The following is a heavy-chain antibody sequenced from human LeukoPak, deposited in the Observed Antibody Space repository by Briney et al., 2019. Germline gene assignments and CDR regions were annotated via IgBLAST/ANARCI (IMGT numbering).Heavy chain of an antibody. CDR3: ASDLGYCSSTSCGDFDY. V-gene: IGHV1-8*03. Sequence: ASVKVSCKASGYTFTSYDINWVRQATGQGLEWMGWMNPNSGNTGYAQKFQGRVTITADESTSTAYMELSSLRSEDTAVYYCASDLGYCSSTSCGDFDYWGQGTLVTVSS. D-gene: IGHD2-2*01. CDR1: GYTFTSYD. J-gene: IGHJ4*02. CDR2: MNPNSGNT.